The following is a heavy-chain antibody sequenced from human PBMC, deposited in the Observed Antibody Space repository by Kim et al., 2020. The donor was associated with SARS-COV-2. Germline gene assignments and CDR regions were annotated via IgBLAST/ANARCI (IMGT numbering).Heavy chain of an antibody. D-gene: IGHD3-10*01. CDR3: ALMVRGDV. J-gene: IGHJ6*02. Sequence: GGSLRLSCAASGFTFSSYGMHWVRQAPGKGLEWVAVISYDGSNKYYADSVKGRFTISRDNSKNTLYLQMNSLRAEDTAVYYCALMVRGDVWGQGTTVTVSS. V-gene: IGHV3-30*03. CDR1: GFTFSSYG. CDR2: ISYDGSNK.